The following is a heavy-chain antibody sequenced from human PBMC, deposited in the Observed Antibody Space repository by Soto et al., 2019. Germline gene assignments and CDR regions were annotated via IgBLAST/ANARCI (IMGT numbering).Heavy chain of an antibody. Sequence: GGSLRLSCAASGFTFSSYAMHWVRQAPGKGLEYVSAISSNGGSTYYADSVKGRFTISRDNSKNTLYLQMGSLRAEDMAVYYCARSPLQYYYDSSGYYYEDYYYGMDVWGQGTTVTVSS. J-gene: IGHJ6*02. V-gene: IGHV3-64*02. CDR2: ISSNGGST. CDR1: GFTFSSYA. CDR3: ARSPLQYYYDSSGYYYEDYYYGMDV. D-gene: IGHD3-22*01.